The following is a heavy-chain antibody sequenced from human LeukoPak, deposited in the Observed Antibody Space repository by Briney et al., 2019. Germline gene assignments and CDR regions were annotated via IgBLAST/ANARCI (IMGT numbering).Heavy chain of an antibody. J-gene: IGHJ6*02. Sequence: PGGSLRLSCAASGFTFDDYAMHWVRQAPGKGLEWVSGISWNSGSIGYADSVKGRFTISRDNAKNSLYLQMNSLRAEDTALYYCAKVKAEYYYYYGMDVWGQGTTVTVSS. CDR2: ISWNSGSI. V-gene: IGHV3-9*01. CDR3: AKVKAEYYYYYGMDV. CDR1: GFTFDDYA.